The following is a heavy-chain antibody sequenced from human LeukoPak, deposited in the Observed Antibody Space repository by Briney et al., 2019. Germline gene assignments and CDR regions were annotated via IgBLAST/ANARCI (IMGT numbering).Heavy chain of an antibody. Sequence: SETLSLTCTVSGGSISSSSYYWGWIRQPPGTGLEWIGSIYYSGSTYYNPSLKSRVTISVDTSKNQFSLKLSSVTAADTAVYYCATRPIVGATIDYWGQGTLVTVSS. D-gene: IGHD1-26*01. CDR1: GGSISSSSYY. V-gene: IGHV4-39*01. J-gene: IGHJ4*02. CDR2: IYYSGST. CDR3: ATRPIVGATIDY.